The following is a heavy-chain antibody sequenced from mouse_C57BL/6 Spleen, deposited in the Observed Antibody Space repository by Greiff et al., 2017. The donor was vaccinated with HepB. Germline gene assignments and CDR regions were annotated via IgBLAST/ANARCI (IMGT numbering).Heavy chain of an antibody. CDR3: AVAYYSNVAWFAY. CDR2: INPSNGGT. CDR1: GYTFTSYW. J-gene: IGHJ3*01. Sequence: VQLQQPGTELVKPGASVKLSCKASGYTFTSYWMHWVKQRPGQGLEWIGNINPSNGGTNYNEKFKSKATLTVDKSSSTAYMQRSSLTSEDSAVYYCAVAYYSNVAWFAYWGQGTLVTVSA. V-gene: IGHV1-53*01. D-gene: IGHD2-5*01.